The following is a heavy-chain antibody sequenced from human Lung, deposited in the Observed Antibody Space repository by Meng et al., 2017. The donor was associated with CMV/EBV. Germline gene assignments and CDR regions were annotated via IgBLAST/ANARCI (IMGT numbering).Heavy chain of an antibody. Sequence: GESLKISCAASGFTFSAFAMSWVRQAPGKGLEWVSSVSGSGDNRYYADSVQGRFTMSRDNSKKTLYLEMNSLRAEDTALYYCAKDRNIVTTSFDSWGQGTAVTVSS. CDR2: VSGSGDNR. CDR1: GFTFSAFA. V-gene: IGHV3-23*01. J-gene: IGHJ4*02. D-gene: IGHD5-12*01. CDR3: AKDRNIVTTSFDS.